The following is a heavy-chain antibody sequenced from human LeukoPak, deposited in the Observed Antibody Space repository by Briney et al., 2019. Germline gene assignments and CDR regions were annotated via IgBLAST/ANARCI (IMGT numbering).Heavy chain of an antibody. D-gene: IGHD3-16*02. CDR3: AKLGNGNVWGTYRDNWFDP. CDR2: ISGSGSST. Sequence: GGSLRLSCVGSGFTFSNYAVTWVRQAPGKGLEWVSGISGSGSSTYYADSVKGQFTISRDNSKNAVYLQVNSLSAEDTAVHYCAKLGNGNVWGTYRDNWFDPWGQGTLVTVSS. V-gene: IGHV3-23*01. CDR1: GFTFSNYA. J-gene: IGHJ5*02.